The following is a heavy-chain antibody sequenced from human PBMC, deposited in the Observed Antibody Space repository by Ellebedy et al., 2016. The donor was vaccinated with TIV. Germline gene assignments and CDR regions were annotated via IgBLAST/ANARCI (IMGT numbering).Heavy chain of an antibody. J-gene: IGHJ5*02. D-gene: IGHD1-1*01. CDR3: ARDIPQRPNPARFDP. Sequence: PGGSLRLSCTASGFTFSSHWMHWVRQAPGKGLVWVSRISSDGSYTSYADSVKGRFTISRDNAKNTLYLQMNSLRAEDTAVYYCARDIPQRPNPARFDPWGQGTLVTASS. V-gene: IGHV3-74*01. CDR2: ISSDGSYT. CDR1: GFTFSSHW.